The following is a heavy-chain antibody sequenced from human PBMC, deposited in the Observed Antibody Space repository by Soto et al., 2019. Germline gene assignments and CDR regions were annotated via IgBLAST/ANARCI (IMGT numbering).Heavy chain of an antibody. CDR2: IWYDGSNK. Sequence: QVQLVESGGGVVQPGRSLRLSCAASGFTFSSYGMHWVRQAPGKGLEWVAVIWYDGSNKYYADSVKGRFTISRDNSENTLYLQMNSLRAEDTAVYYCARVGGYCSSTSCRAYYYYGMDVWGQGTTVTVSS. CDR1: GFTFSSYG. D-gene: IGHD2-2*01. V-gene: IGHV3-33*01. J-gene: IGHJ6*02. CDR3: ARVGGYCSSTSCRAYYYYGMDV.